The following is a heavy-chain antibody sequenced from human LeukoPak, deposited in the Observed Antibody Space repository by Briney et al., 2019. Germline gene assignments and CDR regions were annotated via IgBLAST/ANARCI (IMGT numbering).Heavy chain of an antibody. CDR3: ARGGRRGLRFATFDY. J-gene: IGHJ4*02. CDR1: GGSISSDGYY. Sequence: SETLSLTCTVSGGSISSDGYYWSWIRQHPGKGLEWIGYIYYSGSTYYNPSLKSRVTISVDTSKNQFSLKLSSVTAADTAVYYCARGGRRGLRFATFDYWGQGTLVTVSS. D-gene: IGHD5-12*01. CDR2: IYYSGST. V-gene: IGHV4-31*03.